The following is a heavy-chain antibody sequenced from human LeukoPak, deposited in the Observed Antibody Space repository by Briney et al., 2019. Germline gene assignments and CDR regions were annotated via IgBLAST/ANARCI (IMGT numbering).Heavy chain of an antibody. Sequence: GGSPRLSCVASGFTFRIYGMNWVRQAPGKGPEWVSYISHTSDSILYADSVKGRFTMSRDNAKKSLYLQMNSLRAEDSAVYYCARATRNGYDYWGQGTLVTVSS. CDR1: GFTFRIYG. D-gene: IGHD5-24*01. CDR2: ISHTSDSI. CDR3: ARATRNGYDY. V-gene: IGHV3-48*01. J-gene: IGHJ4*02.